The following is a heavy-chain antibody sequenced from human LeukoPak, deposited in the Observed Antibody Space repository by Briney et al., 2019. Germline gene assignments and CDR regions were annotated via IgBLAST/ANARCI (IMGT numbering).Heavy chain of an antibody. CDR3: ARHLLSTYSSSWYWNYYYYYMDV. Sequence: PSETLSLTCTVSGGSISSSSYYWGWIRQPPGKGLEWIGSIYYSGSTYYNPSLKSRVTISVDTSKNQFSLKLNSVTVADTAVYYCARHLLSTYSSSWYWNYYYYYMDVWGKGTTVTISS. J-gene: IGHJ6*03. CDR1: GGSISSSSYY. D-gene: IGHD6-13*01. V-gene: IGHV4-39*01. CDR2: IYYSGST.